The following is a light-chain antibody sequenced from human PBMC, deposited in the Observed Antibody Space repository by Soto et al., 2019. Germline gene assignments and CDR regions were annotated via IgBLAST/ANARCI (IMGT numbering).Light chain of an antibody. CDR1: SSNIGANS. J-gene: IGLJ3*02. CDR3: AAWDDSLRGPV. Sequence: QLVLTQPPSASGTPGQRVTISCSGSSSNIGANSVSWYQQLPGAAPKLLIYSSDKRPSGVPDRFSGSKSVNSGSLAISGLRSEDEADYYCAAWDDSLRGPVFGGGTKLTVL. V-gene: IGLV1-47*02. CDR2: SSD.